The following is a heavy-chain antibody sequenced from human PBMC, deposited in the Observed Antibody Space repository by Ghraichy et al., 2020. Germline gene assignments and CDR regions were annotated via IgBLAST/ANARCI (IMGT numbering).Heavy chain of an antibody. J-gene: IGHJ4*02. V-gene: IGHV3-30*18. D-gene: IGHD2-2*01. CDR2: ISHDGRNK. CDR1: GFTFSSYG. Sequence: GGSLRLSCAASGFTFSSYGMHWVRQAPGKGLEWVALISHDGRNKYYADSVQGRFTISRDNSKNTLYLQMNSLRDEDTAVYYCAKRACTSISCAPVYYDHWGQGTLVTVSS. CDR3: AKRACTSISCAPVYYDH.